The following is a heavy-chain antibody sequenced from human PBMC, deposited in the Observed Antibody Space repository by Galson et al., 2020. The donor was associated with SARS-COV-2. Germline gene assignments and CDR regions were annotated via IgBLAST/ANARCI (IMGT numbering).Heavy chain of an antibody. Sequence: ASVNVSCKASGYTFTSYGISWVRQAPGQGLEWMGWISTYNGNTNYAQILQGRVTLTADTSTSTAYMELRSLRSDDTAVYFCARESLGFCSSASCYEGDSWGQGTLVTVSS. CDR3: ARESLGFCSSASCYEGDS. D-gene: IGHD2-2*01. CDR2: ISTYNGNT. J-gene: IGHJ4*02. CDR1: GYTFTSYG. V-gene: IGHV1-18*01.